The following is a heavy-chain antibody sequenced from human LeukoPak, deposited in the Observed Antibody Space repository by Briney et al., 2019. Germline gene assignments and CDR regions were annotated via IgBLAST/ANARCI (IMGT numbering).Heavy chain of an antibody. CDR2: IRSKIDGGAT. V-gene: IGHV3-15*07. CDR3: YTSITDY. Sequence: GGSLRLSCAASGFNVNNAWMSWVRQAPGKGLEWVGRIRSKIDGGATDCAAPVKGRFTISRDDSKNTLYLQINSLKIEDTAMYYCYTSITDYWGQGTLVTVSS. CDR1: GFNVNNAW. D-gene: IGHD2-21*01. J-gene: IGHJ4*02.